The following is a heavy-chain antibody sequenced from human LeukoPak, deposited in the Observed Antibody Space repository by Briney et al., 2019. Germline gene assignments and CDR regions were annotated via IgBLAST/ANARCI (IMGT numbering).Heavy chain of an antibody. V-gene: IGHV1-3*01. CDR1: GYTFAKYA. CDR2: INGGNGDT. Sequence: ASVKVSCRASGYTFAKYAIHWVRQAPGQRLEWMGWINGGNGDTRYSQKLQGRVTITRDTSASTAYMDLSSLRSEDTAVYYCAREIDRDGYNRFFDYWGQGTLVTVSS. CDR3: AREIDRDGYNRFFDY. D-gene: IGHD5-24*01. J-gene: IGHJ4*02.